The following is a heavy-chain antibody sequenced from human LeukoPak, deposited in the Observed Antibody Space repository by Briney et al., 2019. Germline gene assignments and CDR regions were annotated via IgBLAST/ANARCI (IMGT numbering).Heavy chain of an antibody. CDR3: TRDTPNIRGDY. D-gene: IGHD1/OR15-1a*01. J-gene: IGHJ4*02. CDR1: GFTFGDYA. Sequence: PGRSLRLSCTASGFTFGDYAMSWVRQAPGKGLEWVGFIRSKAYGGTTEYAASVKGRFTISRDDSKSIAYLQMNSLKTEDTAVYYCTRDTPNIRGDYWGQGTLVTVSA. V-gene: IGHV3-49*04. CDR2: IRSKAYGGTT.